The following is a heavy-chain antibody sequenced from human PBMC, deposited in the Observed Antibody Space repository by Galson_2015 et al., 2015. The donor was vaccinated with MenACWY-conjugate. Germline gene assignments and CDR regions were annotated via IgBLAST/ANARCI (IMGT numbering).Heavy chain of an antibody. CDR2: IIPGNGNT. D-gene: IGHD2-15*01. CDR1: GYTFTSHA. J-gene: IGHJ4*02. CDR3: ARGSGTQLPFFDF. V-gene: IGHV1-3*01. Sequence: SVKVSCKAYGYTFTSHAIHWVRQAPGQRPEWIGWIIPGNGNTKYSQKFQGRVTITSDTSANTAYMEVSSLRSGDTAIYSCARGSGTQLPFFDFWGQGTLVTVSS.